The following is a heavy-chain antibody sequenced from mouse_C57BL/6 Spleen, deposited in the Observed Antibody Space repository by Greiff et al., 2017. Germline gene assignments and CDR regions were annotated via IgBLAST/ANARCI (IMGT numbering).Heavy chain of an antibody. CDR2: IYPGSGNT. J-gene: IGHJ3*01. V-gene: IGHV1-76*01. D-gene: IGHD1-1*01. CDR1: GYTFTDYY. CDR3: ARGRYYGSSLAWFAY. Sequence: QVQLQQPGAELVRPGTSVKLSCKASGYTFTDYYITWVKQRPGQGLEWIARIYPGSGNTYYNEKFKGKATLTAEKSSSTAYMQLSSLTSEDSAVYFGARGRYYGSSLAWFAYWGQGTLVTVSA.